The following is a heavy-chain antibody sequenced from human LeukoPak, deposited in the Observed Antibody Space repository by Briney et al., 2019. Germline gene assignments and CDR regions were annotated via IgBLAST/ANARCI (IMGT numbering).Heavy chain of an antibody. Sequence: PSETLSLTCAVYGGSFSGYYWSWIRQPPGKGLEWIGEINHSGSTNYNPSLKSRVTISVDTSKNQFSLKLSSVTAADTAVYYCAREGDGDYYYGMDVWGQGTTVTVSS. D-gene: IGHD4-17*01. CDR1: GGSFSGYY. J-gene: IGHJ6*02. CDR2: INHSGST. CDR3: AREGDGDYYYGMDV. V-gene: IGHV4-34*01.